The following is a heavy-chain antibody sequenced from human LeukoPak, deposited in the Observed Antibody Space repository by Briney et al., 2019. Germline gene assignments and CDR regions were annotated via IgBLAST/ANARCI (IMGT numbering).Heavy chain of an antibody. V-gene: IGHV3-23*01. J-gene: IGHJ4*02. CDR3: ARDELRRAVTGGPCDY. D-gene: IGHD1-26*01. CDR1: GFTFSNYA. CDR2: ISVGGGSA. Sequence: GGSLRLSCAASGFTFSNYAMSWVRQAPGKGLEWVSVISVGGGSAYYAYYPDSVKGRFIISRDNSKNTLYLQMNSLRAEDTAVYYCARDELRRAVTGGPCDYWGQGTLVTVSS.